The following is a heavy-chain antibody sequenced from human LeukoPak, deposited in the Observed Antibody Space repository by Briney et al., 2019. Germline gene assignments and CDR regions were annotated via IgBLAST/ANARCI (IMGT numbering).Heavy chain of an antibody. J-gene: IGHJ3*02. CDR1: GGSISSSGYY. V-gene: IGHV4-39*01. D-gene: IGHD5-12*01. CDR3: ASHHSGASPSDAFDI. CDR2: FYYSGST. Sequence: SETLSLTCTVSGGSISSSGYYWDWIRQPPGQGLEWIGDFYYSGSTYYNPSLKSRVTVSVDTSKNQFSLKLSSVTAADTAVYYCASHHSGASPSDAFDIWGQGTMVTVSS.